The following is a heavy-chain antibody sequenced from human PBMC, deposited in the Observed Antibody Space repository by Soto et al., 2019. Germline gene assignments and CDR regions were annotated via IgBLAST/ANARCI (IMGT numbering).Heavy chain of an antibody. Sequence: PSETLSLACAVYGGSFSVYYWCWIRQPPGKGLEWIGEINHSGSTNYNPSLKSRVTISVDTSKNQFSLKLSSVTAADTAVYYCARDITYSVDYWGQGTLVTVSS. CDR3: ARDITYSVDY. D-gene: IGHD2-21*01. CDR2: INHSGST. V-gene: IGHV4-34*01. CDR1: GGSFSVYY. J-gene: IGHJ4*02.